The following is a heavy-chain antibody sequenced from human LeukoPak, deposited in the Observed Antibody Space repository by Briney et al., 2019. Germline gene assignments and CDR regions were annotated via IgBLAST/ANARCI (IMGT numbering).Heavy chain of an antibody. V-gene: IGHV3-21*01. CDR2: ISSSSSCI. Sequence: GGSLRLSCAASGFTFSSYSMNWVRQAPGKGLEWVSSISSSSSCIYYADSVKGRFTISRDNAKNSLYLQMNSLRAEDTAVYYCARGLYGGNSGWFDPWGQGTLVTVSS. CDR1: GFTFSSYS. J-gene: IGHJ5*02. D-gene: IGHD4-23*01. CDR3: ARGLYGGNSGWFDP.